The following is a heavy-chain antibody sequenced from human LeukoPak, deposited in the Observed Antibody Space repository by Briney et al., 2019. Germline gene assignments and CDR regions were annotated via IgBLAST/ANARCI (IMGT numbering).Heavy chain of an antibody. CDR1: GGSFSGYY. J-gene: IGHJ2*01. D-gene: IGHD3-22*01. Sequence: SETLSLTCAVYGGSFSGYYWSWIRQPPGKGREWIGEINHSGSTNYNPSLKSRVTISVDTSKNQFSLKLSSVTAADTAVYYCARGRLPYYYDSSGYYLRYFDLWGRGTLVTVSS. CDR3: ARGRLPYYYDSSGYYLRYFDL. V-gene: IGHV4-34*01. CDR2: INHSGST.